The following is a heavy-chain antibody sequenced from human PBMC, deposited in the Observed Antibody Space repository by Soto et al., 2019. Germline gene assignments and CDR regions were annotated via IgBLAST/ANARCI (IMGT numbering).Heavy chain of an antibody. D-gene: IGHD2-8*01. CDR2: ISGSGRNT. CDR3: AKNGLSDSPSAIDS. J-gene: IGHJ4*02. Sequence: LRLSCATSGFTFSGNGMSWVRQAPGKGLDWVSGISGSGRNTYYADSVKGRFTISRDNSENTLFLQMNSLRVEDTAVYYCAKNGLSDSPSAIDSWGQGTMVTVYS. CDR1: GFTFSGNG. V-gene: IGHV3-23*01.